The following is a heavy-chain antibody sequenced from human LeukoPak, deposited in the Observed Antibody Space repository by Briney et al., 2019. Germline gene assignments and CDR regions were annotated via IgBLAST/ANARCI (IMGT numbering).Heavy chain of an antibody. D-gene: IGHD6-19*01. CDR3: ARVSSGWPNDAFDI. J-gene: IGHJ3*02. CDR2: IKSDGST. CDR1: GFTFSSYW. V-gene: IGHV3-74*01. Sequence: GGSLRLSCAASGFTFSSYWMHWVRQTPGKGLVWISRIKSDGSTIYADSVKGRFTISRDNAKNSLYLQMNSLRAEDTAVYYCARVSSGWPNDAFDIWGQGTMVTVSS.